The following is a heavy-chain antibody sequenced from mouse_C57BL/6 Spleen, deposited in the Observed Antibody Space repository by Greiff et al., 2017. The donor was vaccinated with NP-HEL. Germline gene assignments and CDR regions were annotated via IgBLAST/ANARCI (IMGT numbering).Heavy chain of an antibody. D-gene: IGHD3-3*01. CDR3: ARGRAQERFAY. CDR1: GYSFTDYY. J-gene: IGHJ3*01. CDR2: INPSTGGT. Sequence: EVQLKESGPELVKPGASVKISCKASGYSFTDYYMNWVKQSPEKSLEWIGEINPSTGGTTYNQKFKAKATLTVDKSSSTAYMQLKSLTSEDSAVYYCARGRAQERFAYWGQGTLVTVSA. V-gene: IGHV1-42*01.